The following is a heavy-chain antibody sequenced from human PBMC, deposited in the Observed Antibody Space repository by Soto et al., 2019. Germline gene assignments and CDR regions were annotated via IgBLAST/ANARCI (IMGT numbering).Heavy chain of an antibody. CDR1: GGSMSEYF. D-gene: IGHD3-10*01. CDR3: ARDGYDGSGSPYPAY. V-gene: IGHV4-59*01. Sequence: PSGSLSLTCGASGGSMSEYFWSWIRQSPGKGLEWIGYIYYLGSTDYNPSLKSRVTISVDTSKRQFSLRLTSVTAADTAVYYCARDGYDGSGSPYPAYWGPGTQVTVSS. CDR2: IYYLGST. J-gene: IGHJ4*02.